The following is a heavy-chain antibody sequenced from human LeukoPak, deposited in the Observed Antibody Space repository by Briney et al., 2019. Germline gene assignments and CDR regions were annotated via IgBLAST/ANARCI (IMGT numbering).Heavy chain of an antibody. J-gene: IGHJ3*02. D-gene: IGHD2-2*01. CDR2: IIPLFGTA. CDR1: GGTFSTYA. CDR3: ARGLGYCSSTSCRDAFDI. Sequence: SVKVSCKASGGTFSTYAVTWVRQAPGQGLQWMGGIIPLFGTANYAENFQGRVTITTDETTTTAYMELSSLTSEDTAVYYCARGLGYCSSTSCRDAFDIWGQGTMVTVSS. V-gene: IGHV1-69*05.